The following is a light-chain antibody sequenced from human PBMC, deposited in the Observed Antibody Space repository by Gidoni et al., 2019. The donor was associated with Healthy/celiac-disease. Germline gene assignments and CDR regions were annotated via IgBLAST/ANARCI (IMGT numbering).Light chain of an antibody. CDR3: QQLNSYST. CDR1: QGISSY. J-gene: IGKJ2*01. V-gene: IGKV1-9*01. CDR2: AAS. Sequence: DIQLTQSPSFLSASVGDRVTITCRASQGISSYLAWYQQKPGKAPKLLIYAASTLQSGVPSRFSGSGSGTEFTLTISSLQPEDFATYYCQQLNSYSTFXQXTKLEIK.